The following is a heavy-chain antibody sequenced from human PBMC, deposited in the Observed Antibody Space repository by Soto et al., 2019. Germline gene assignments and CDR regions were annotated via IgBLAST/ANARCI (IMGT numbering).Heavy chain of an antibody. CDR2: INAGNGNT. D-gene: IGHD6-19*01. CDR3: ARDSIATSAGWYEFVASNWFDP. Sequence: QVQLVQSGAEVKKPGASVKVSCKASGYTFTSYAMHWVRQAPGQRLEWMGWINAGNGNTKYSQKFQGRVTITRDTSASTAYMELSSLRSEDTAVYYCARDSIATSAGWYEFVASNWFDPWGQGTLVTVSS. V-gene: IGHV1-3*01. J-gene: IGHJ5*02. CDR1: GYTFTSYA.